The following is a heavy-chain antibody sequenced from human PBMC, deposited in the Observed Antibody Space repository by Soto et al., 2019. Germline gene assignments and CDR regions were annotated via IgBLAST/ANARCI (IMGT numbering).Heavy chain of an antibody. V-gene: IGHV4-34*02. Sequence: QVALQQWGAGLLKTSQTLSLTCGVHDGSFNDYFWTWIRQSPGKGLEWIGEVHHTGTSYFNPSLKIRVTLSVDTSKSQFSLNLTSVTAADTAIYFCARRKDSSRYYYGMDVWGQGTTVVVS. CDR2: VHHTGTS. J-gene: IGHJ6*02. CDR3: ARRKDSSRYYYGMDV. D-gene: IGHD6-13*01. CDR1: DGSFNDYF.